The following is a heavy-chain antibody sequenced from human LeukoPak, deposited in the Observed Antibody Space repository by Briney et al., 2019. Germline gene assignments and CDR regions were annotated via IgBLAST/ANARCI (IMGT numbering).Heavy chain of an antibody. D-gene: IGHD6-6*01. CDR1: GGSISSSSYY. CDR3: ERQLLYSSSSDFDY. Sequence: PSETLSLTCTVSGGSISSSSYYWGWIRQPPGKGLEWIGSIYYSGSTYYNPSLKSRVTISVDTSKNQFSLKLSSVTAADTAVYYCERQLLYSSSSDFDYWGQGTLVTVSS. CDR2: IYYSGST. J-gene: IGHJ4*02. V-gene: IGHV4-39*01.